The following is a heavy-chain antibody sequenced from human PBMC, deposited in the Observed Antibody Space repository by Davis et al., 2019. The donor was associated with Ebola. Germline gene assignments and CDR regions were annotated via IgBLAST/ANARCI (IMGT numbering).Heavy chain of an antibody. CDR3: ARDSGDYRSLYYYGMDV. CDR2: ISFDGSNK. D-gene: IGHD4-17*01. Sequence: VRQAPGKGLEWVAVISFDGSNKFYADSVKGRFTISRDKSKNSLYLQMNSLRAEDTAVYYCARDSGDYRSLYYYGMDVWGQGTTVTVSS. J-gene: IGHJ6*02. V-gene: IGHV3-30-3*01.